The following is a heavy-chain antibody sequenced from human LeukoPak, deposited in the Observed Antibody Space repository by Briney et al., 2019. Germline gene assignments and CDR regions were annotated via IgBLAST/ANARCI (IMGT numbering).Heavy chain of an antibody. CDR1: GGTFSSYA. CDR2: IIPIFGTA. J-gene: IGHJ4*02. D-gene: IGHD1-26*01. Sequence: SVKVSFKASGGTFSSYAISWVRQAPGQGLEWMGGIIPIFGTANYAQKFQGRVTITADESTSTAYMELSSLRSEDTAVYYCARASGSYSSFDYWGQGTLVTVSS. CDR3: ARASGSYSSFDY. V-gene: IGHV1-69*13.